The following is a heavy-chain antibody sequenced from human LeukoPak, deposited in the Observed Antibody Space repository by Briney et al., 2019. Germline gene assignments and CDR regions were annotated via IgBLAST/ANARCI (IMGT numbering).Heavy chain of an antibody. CDR3: ARHAYYYDSSGSD. V-gene: IGHV5-10-1*01. D-gene: IGHD3-22*01. J-gene: IGHJ1*01. CDR2: IDLSDSYT. CDR1: GNSFTNYC. Sequence: PGESLKISCKASGNSFTNYCITWVRQMPGKGLEWMGRIDLSDSYTNYSPSFQGHVTISADKSISTAYLQWTSLKASDTAMYCCARHAYYYDSSGSDWGQGTLVTVSS.